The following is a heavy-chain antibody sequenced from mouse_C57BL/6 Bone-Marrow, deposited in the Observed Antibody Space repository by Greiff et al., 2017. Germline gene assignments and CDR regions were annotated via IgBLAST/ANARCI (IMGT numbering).Heavy chain of an antibody. J-gene: IGHJ2*01. CDR1: GYTFTDYY. Sequence: QVQLQQSGPELVKPGASVKISCKASGYTFTDYYINWVKQRTGQGLEWIGWIFPGSGSTSYNEKFKGKATLTVDKSSSTAYMLLSSLTAEDSAVYFCARSDYYGSHDYWGQGTTLTVSS. V-gene: IGHV1-75*01. CDR3: ARSDYYGSHDY. CDR2: IFPGSGST. D-gene: IGHD1-1*01.